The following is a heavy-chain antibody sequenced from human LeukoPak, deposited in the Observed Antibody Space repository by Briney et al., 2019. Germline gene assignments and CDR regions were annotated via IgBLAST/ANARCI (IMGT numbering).Heavy chain of an antibody. CDR2: ISSSGSTI. J-gene: IGHJ1*01. CDR3: AGPGDSEYFQH. Sequence: GGSLRLSCAASGFTFSSYEMNWVRQAPGKGLEWVSYISSSGSTIYYADSVKGRFTISRDNAKNSLYLQMNSLRAEDTAVYYCAGPGDSEYFQHWGQGTLVTVSS. D-gene: IGHD2-21*02. CDR1: GFTFSSYE. V-gene: IGHV3-48*03.